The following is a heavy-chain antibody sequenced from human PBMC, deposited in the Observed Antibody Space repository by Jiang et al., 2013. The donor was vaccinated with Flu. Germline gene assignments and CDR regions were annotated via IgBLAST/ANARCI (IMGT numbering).Heavy chain of an antibody. V-gene: IGHV4-34*08. CDR1: GGTFTGYF. Sequence: VLLKPSETLSLTCAVYGGTFTGYFWSWVRQSPGKGLEWIGEISHDGTAHYDPALRSRVTLSVDTSKNQFSLRLTSMTAADTGIYYCARWVGICRGNDCYRPNHFDPWGRGTLVTVSS. CDR3: ARWVGICRGNDCYRPNHFDP. D-gene: IGHD2-21*02. CDR2: ISHDGTA. J-gene: IGHJ5*02.